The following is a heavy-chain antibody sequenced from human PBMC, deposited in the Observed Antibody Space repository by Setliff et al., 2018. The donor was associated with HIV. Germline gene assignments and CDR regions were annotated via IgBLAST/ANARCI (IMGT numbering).Heavy chain of an antibody. V-gene: IGHV1-46*04. D-gene: IGHD6-19*01. J-gene: IGHJ4*02. Sequence: GASVQVSCKASGYAFTSYYSHWVRQAPGQGLGWMGVMNPSGGNATFAQKLQGRGTMTRETSTKTVYMELSSLRFEDTAVYYCARGWPRGLEVAALEFDYWCQGTLGTSPQ. CDR3: ARGWPRGLEVAALEFDY. CDR2: MNPSGGNA. CDR1: GYAFTSYY.